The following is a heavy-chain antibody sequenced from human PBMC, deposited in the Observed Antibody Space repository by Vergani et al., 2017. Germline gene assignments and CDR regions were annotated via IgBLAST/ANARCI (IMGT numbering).Heavy chain of an antibody. CDR3: ARATCQRGYDFWSGYRPSGAFDI. D-gene: IGHD3-3*01. CDR2: INPSGGST. V-gene: IGHV1-46*01. J-gene: IGHJ3*02. Sequence: QVQLVQSGAEVKKPGASVKVSCKASGYTFTSYYMHWVRQAPGQGLEWMGIINPSGGSTSYAQKFQGRVTMTRDTSTSTVYMELSSLRSEDTAVYYCARATCQRGYDFWSGYRPSGAFDIWGQGTMVTVSS. CDR1: GYTFTSYY.